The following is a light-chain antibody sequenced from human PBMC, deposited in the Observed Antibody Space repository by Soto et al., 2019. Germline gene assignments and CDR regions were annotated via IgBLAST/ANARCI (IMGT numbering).Light chain of an antibody. CDR3: AAWDDSLNGVV. Sequence: QSVLTQPPSASGTPGQRVTISCSGSSSNIGSKTVNWYQQIPGTAPKLLIYSNNQRPSGVPDRFSGSKSGTSASLAISGLQSGDEADYYCAAWDDSLNGVVFGGGTKLTVL. V-gene: IGLV1-44*01. CDR1: SSNIGSKT. J-gene: IGLJ2*01. CDR2: SNN.